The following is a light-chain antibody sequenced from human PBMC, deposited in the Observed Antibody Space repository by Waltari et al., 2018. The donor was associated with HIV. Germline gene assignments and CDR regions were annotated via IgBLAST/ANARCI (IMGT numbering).Light chain of an antibody. Sequence: DIQMTNSPSSLSASVGDIVTITCRASQGISNSLACDQQKPVKAPKLLLYAASRLESGGPSSFSGSGSWTDYTLTISSLQPEDFATYYCQQYYSTPLTFGGGTKVEIK. CDR2: AAS. V-gene: IGKV1-NL1*01. CDR3: QQYYSTPLT. CDR1: QGISNS. J-gene: IGKJ4*01.